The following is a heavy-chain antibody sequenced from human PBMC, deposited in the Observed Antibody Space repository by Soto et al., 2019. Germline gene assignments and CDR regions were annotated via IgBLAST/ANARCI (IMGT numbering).Heavy chain of an antibody. CDR3: ARGRYCLTGRCFPNWFDS. J-gene: IGHJ5*01. D-gene: IGHD2-15*01. CDR2: IYKSTTT. Sequence: SETLSLTCSVSGDSISTVDYFWAWIRQPPGQALEYIGYIYKSTTTYYNPSFESRVAISLDTSKSQFSLTVTSVTAADTAAYFCARGRYCLTGRCFPNWFDSWGQGTLVTVSS. CDR1: GDSISTVDYF. V-gene: IGHV4-30-4*01.